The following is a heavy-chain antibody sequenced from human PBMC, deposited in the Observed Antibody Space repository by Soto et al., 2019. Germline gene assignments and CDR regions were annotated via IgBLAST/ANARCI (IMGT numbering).Heavy chain of an antibody. CDR2: ISGSGGST. D-gene: IGHD2-2*01. Sequence: GGSLRLSCAASGFTFSSYAMSWVRQAPGKGLEWVSAISGSGGSTYYADSVKGRFTISRDNSKNTLHLQMNSLRAEDTAVYYCAKLFGQLREINGWGQGTLVTVSS. CDR3: AKLFGQLREING. V-gene: IGHV3-23*01. CDR1: GFTFSSYA. J-gene: IGHJ4*02.